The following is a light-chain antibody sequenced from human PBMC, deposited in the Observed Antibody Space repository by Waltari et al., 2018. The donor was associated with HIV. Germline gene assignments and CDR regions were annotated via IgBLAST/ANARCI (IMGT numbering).Light chain of an antibody. CDR1: QNDSLF. J-gene: IGKJ1*01. CDR2: DAS. Sequence: EVVLTQSPATLSLSPGERATLSCRASQNDSLFLAWYQQKPGQAPRLLIYDASTRATGTPARFSGSGSGTDFTLTISSLEPEDFAVYYCQHRFNWPRTTFGQGTQVE. CDR3: QHRFNWPRTT. V-gene: IGKV3-11*01.